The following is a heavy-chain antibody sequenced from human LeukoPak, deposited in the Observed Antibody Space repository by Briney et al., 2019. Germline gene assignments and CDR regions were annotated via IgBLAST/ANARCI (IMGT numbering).Heavy chain of an antibody. D-gene: IGHD1-26*01. CDR1: GGSISSYY. J-gene: IGHJ4*02. CDR3: ARDKYSGSWGYFDY. Sequence: SETLSLTCSVSGGSISSYYGSCIRQPAGKGLEGIGRIYTSGSTNYNPSLKSRVTMSVDTSKNQFSLKLSSVTAADTAVYYCARDKYSGSWGYFDYWGQGILVTVSS. CDR2: IYTSGST. V-gene: IGHV4-4*07.